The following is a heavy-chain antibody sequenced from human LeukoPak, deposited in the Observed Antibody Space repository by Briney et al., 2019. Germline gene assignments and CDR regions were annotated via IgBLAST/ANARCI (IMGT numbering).Heavy chain of an antibody. CDR1: GGTFSSYA. J-gene: IGHJ4*02. CDR2: IIPIFGTA. V-gene: IGHV1-69*13. CDR3: ARSSSVTIPGYYFDY. D-gene: IGHD2-21*01. Sequence: SVKVSCKASGGTFSSYAISWVRQAPGQGLEWMGGIIPIFGTANYAQKFQGRVTITADESTSTAYMELSSLRSEDTAVYYCARSSSVTIPGYYFDYWGQGTLVTVSS.